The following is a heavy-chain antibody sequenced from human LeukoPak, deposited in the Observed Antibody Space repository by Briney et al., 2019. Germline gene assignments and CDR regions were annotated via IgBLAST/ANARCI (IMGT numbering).Heavy chain of an antibody. CDR1: GFTFSSYG. J-gene: IGHJ3*02. Sequence: GRSLRLSCAASGFTFSSYGMHWVRQAPGKGLEWVAVIWYDGSNKYYADSVKGRFTISRDNSKNTLYLQMYSLRAEDTAVYYCARDMGKSGAFDIWGQGTMVTVSS. V-gene: IGHV3-33*01. CDR3: ARDMGKSGAFDI. CDR2: IWYDGSNK. D-gene: IGHD1-26*01.